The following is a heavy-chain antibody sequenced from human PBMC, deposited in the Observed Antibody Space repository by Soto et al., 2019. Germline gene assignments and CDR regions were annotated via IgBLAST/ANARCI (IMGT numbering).Heavy chain of an antibody. J-gene: IGHJ3*02. CDR3: ARFGGGATAFDI. V-gene: IGHV4-61*01. Sequence: SETLSLTCTVSGGSVSSGSYYWSWIRQPPGKGLEWSGYIYYSGSTNYNPSLKSRVTISVDTSKNQFSLKLSSVTAAETAVYYCARFGGGATAFDIWGQGTIVTVSS. CDR1: GGSVSSGSYY. CDR2: IYYSGST. D-gene: IGHD3-10*01.